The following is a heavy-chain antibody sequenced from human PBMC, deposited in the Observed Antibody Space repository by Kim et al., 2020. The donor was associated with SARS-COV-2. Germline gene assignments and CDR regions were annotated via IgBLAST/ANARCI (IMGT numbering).Heavy chain of an antibody. V-gene: IGHV3-48*02. CDR3: ASSYSSSPVVSNY. Sequence: YADAVKGRFTITRDSAKNSLYLQMNGLGDEDTTVYYCASSYSSSPVVSNYWGQGTLVTVSS. J-gene: IGHJ4*02. D-gene: IGHD6-6*01.